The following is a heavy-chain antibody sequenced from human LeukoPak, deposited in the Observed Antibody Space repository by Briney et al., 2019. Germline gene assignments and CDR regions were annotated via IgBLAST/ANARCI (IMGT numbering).Heavy chain of an antibody. Sequence: PSETLSLTCTVSGYSISSGYYWGWIRQPPGKGLEWIGSIYHSGSTYYNPSLKSRVTISVDTSKNQFSLKLSSVTAADTAVYYCARDPQKRGIDYWGQGTLVTVSS. CDR1: GYSISSGYY. J-gene: IGHJ4*02. CDR3: ARDPQKRGIDY. CDR2: IYHSGST. V-gene: IGHV4-38-2*02.